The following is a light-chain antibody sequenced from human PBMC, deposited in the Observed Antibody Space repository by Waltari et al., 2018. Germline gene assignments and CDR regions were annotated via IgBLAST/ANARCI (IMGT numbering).Light chain of an antibody. CDR1: ESIATN. Sequence: EIVLTQSPVTLYVSPGETATLHCRASESIATNLAWYQHRPGQAPRLLIFHASTRATGIPAKFTGSGSGTEFTLTISSLQSEDFAVYYCQQYNNWPPSTFGQGTKVEI. CDR2: HAS. CDR3: QQYNNWPPST. J-gene: IGKJ1*01. V-gene: IGKV3-15*01.